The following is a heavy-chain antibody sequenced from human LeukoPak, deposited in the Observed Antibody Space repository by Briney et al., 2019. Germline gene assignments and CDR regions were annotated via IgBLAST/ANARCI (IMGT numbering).Heavy chain of an antibody. Sequence: SETLSLTCTVSGGSLNTYYWSWIRQPPGKGLEWIGYIYYSGSTKYNSSLKSRVTISVDTSKNQFSLKLSSVTAADTAVYYCARDRQATTAYDAFDIWGRGTMVTVSS. CDR2: IYYSGST. J-gene: IGHJ3*02. CDR1: GGSLNTYY. CDR3: ARDRQATTAYDAFDI. D-gene: IGHD4-17*01. V-gene: IGHV4-59*01.